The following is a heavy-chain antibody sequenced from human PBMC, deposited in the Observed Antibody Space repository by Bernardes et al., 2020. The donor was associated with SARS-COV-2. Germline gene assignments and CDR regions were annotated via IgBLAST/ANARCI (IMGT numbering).Heavy chain of an antibody. Sequence: GGSLRLSCAASGFTFSSYLMNWVRQAPGKGLECVSSISTSGSYTYYADSVKGRFTISRDNAKNSLYLQMNSLRAEDTAVYYCARDKVSWTDTYFDYWGQGALVTVSS. CDR2: ISTSGSYT. CDR1: GFTFSSYL. J-gene: IGHJ4*02. CDR3: ARDKVSWTDTYFDY. D-gene: IGHD5-12*01. V-gene: IGHV3-21*01.